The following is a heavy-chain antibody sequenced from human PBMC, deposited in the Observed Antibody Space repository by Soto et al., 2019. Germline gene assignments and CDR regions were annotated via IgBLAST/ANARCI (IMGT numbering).Heavy chain of an antibody. J-gene: IGHJ4*02. V-gene: IGHV6-1*01. CDR3: AREEQCSGSYSMRLNY. D-gene: IGHD3-10*02. Sequence: SQTLSLTCAISGDSVSSNSATWNWIRQSPSRGLEWLGRTYYRSKWYNDYAVSVKSRVTINPDTSKNQFSLQLNSVTPEDTAVYYCAREEQCSGSYSMRLNYWGQGALVPVSS. CDR1: GDSVSSNSAT. CDR2: TYYRSKWYN.